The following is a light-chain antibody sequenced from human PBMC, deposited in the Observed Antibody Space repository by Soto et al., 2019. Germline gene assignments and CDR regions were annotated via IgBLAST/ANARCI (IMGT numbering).Light chain of an antibody. J-gene: IGKJ1*01. V-gene: IGKV3-15*01. Sequence: EVVMTQSPATLSVSPGQRATLSCRASQSLSRNLVWYQQKPGQAPRLLIYGASTRATGIPARFSGSGSGTEFTLTISSLQSEDFAVYYCQQYDSWPRTFGQGTKVEIK. CDR1: QSLSRN. CDR3: QQYDSWPRT. CDR2: GAS.